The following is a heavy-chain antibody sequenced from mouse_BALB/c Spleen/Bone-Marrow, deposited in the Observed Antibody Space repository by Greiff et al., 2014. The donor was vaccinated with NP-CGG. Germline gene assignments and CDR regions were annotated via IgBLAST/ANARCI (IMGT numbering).Heavy chain of an antibody. V-gene: IGHV1S16*01. Sequence: VQLQQSGAELVKPGASVKLSCKASGYTFTSFYTYWVKQRPGQGLEWIGDINPSNGGTNFNEKFRKKATLTVDTSSSTAYMEFSSLTSEDSAVYYCTRRSLLSDYYALDYWGQGTSVTVSS. CDR1: GYTFTSFY. D-gene: IGHD6-1*01. J-gene: IGHJ4*01. CDR3: TRRSLLSDYYALDY. CDR2: INPSNGGT.